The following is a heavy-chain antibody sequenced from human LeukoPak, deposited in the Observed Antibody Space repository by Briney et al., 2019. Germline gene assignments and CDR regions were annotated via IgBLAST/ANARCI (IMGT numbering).Heavy chain of an antibody. J-gene: IGHJ6*03. Sequence: PGGSLRLSCAASGFTLSSYSMNWVRQAPGKGLEWVSYITSSTSSISYADSVKGRFTISRDNAKNSLYLQMNSLRAGDTGVYYCARVRGSCYMDVWGKGTTVTVSS. CDR2: ITSSTSSI. CDR3: ARVRGSCYMDV. CDR1: GFTLSSYS. V-gene: IGHV3-48*01.